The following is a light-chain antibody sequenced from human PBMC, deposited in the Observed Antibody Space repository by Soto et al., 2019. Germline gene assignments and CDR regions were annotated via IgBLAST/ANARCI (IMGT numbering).Light chain of an antibody. V-gene: IGKV2-24*01. J-gene: IGKJ1*01. Sequence: VMTQSPLSSPVTLGQPASISCRSRQSLAHSNGDTYLSWIHQRPGQPPRLLIYRVSNRLSGVPDRFSGSGSGTDFTLKLSRVEAEDVGVFYCMQATHFPRTFGQGTKVDIK. CDR1: QSLAHSNGDTY. CDR3: MQATHFPRT. CDR2: RVS.